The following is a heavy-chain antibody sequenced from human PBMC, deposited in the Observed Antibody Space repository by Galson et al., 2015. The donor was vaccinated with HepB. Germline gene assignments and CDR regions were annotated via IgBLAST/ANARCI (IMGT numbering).Heavy chain of an antibody. CDR3: ARNWGGSWYFDL. V-gene: IGHV6-1*01. CDR1: GDSVSSNSAA. J-gene: IGHJ2*01. D-gene: IGHD3-10*01. Sequence: CAISGDSVSSNSAAWNWIRQSPSRGLEWLGRTYYRSNWYTDYAFSVKNRITVNPDTSRNQFSLQLNSMTPEDTAVYYCARNWGGSWYFDLWGRGTLVTVSS. CDR2: TYYRSNWYT.